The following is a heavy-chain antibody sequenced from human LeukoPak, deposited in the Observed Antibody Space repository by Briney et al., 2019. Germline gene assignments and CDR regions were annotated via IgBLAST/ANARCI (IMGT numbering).Heavy chain of an antibody. D-gene: IGHD3-22*01. J-gene: IGHJ4*02. Sequence: GGSLRLSCAASGFTFSSYAMHWVRQAPGKGLEYVSAISSNGGSTYYANSVKGRFTISRDNSKNTLYLQMGSLRAEDMAVYYCARDYYDSSGYYEFPGYWGQETLVTVSS. V-gene: IGHV3-64*01. CDR1: GFTFSSYA. CDR3: ARDYYDSSGYYEFPGY. CDR2: ISSNGGST.